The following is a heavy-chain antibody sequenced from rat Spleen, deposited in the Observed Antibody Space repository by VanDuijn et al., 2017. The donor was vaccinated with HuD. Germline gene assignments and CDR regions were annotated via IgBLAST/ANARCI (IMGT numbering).Heavy chain of an antibody. D-gene: IGHD1-10*01. V-gene: IGHV5-29*01. Sequence: EVQLVESDGGLVQPGRSLKVSCAASGFTFSDYYMTWVRQAPTKGLAWVATISYDGSSTYYRDSVKGRFTISRDNAKSTLYLQMDSLRSEDTATYYCARWPYNNLYVMDAWGQGASVTVSS. CDR3: ARWPYNNLYVMDA. J-gene: IGHJ4*01. CDR1: GFTFSDYY. CDR2: ISYDGSST.